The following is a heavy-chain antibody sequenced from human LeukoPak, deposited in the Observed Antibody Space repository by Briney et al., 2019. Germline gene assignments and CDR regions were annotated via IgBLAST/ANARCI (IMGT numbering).Heavy chain of an antibody. Sequence: GGSLRLSCAASGFTFSSYSMNWVRQAPGKGLEWVSSISSSSSYIYYADSVKGRFTISRDNAKNSLYLQMNSLRAEDTAVYYCARDRRGHIGFVDYWGQGTLVTVSS. J-gene: IGHJ4*02. CDR2: ISSSSSYI. V-gene: IGHV3-21*01. CDR3: ARDRRGHIGFVDY. CDR1: GFTFSSYS. D-gene: IGHD2-15*01.